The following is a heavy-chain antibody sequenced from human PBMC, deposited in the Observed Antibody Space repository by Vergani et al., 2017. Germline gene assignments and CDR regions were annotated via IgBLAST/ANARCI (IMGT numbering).Heavy chain of an antibody. Sequence: EVQLVESGGGLVQPGGSLRLSCAASGFTFSSYAMSWVRQAPGKGLEWVSAISGSGGSTYYADSVKGRFTISRSNSKSTLYLQMNSLRAEDTAVYFCANSVIAGNVGVAYFGMDVWGRGTTVTVSS. CDR1: GFTFSSYA. CDR2: ISGSGGST. D-gene: IGHD2/OR15-2a*01. CDR3: ANSVIAGNVGVAYFGMDV. J-gene: IGHJ6*02. V-gene: IGHV3-23*04.